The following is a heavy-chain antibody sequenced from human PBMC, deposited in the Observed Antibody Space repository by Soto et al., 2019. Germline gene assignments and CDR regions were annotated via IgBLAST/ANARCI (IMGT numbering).Heavy chain of an antibody. CDR2: IIPIFGTA. Sequence: RASVKVSCKASGYTFTSYYIHWVRQAPGQGLEWMGGIIPIFGTANYAQKFQGRVTITADESTSTAYMELSSLRSEDTAVYYCARRDLEGSGSYYKISSYYYYYGMDVWGQGTTVTVSS. V-gene: IGHV1-69*13. D-gene: IGHD3-10*01. CDR1: GYTFTSYY. CDR3: ARRDLEGSGSYYKISSYYYYYGMDV. J-gene: IGHJ6*02.